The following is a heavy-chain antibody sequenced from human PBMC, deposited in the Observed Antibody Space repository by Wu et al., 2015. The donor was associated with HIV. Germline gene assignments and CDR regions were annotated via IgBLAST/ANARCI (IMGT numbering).Heavy chain of an antibody. CDR3: AKARIVVVTAIREGYYYYGLDV. J-gene: IGHJ6*02. CDR1: GGTFRSNA. D-gene: IGHD2-21*02. V-gene: IGHV1-69*05. CDR2: IIPLFGTA. Sequence: QVQLVQSGAEVKKPGSSVKVSCKASGGTFRSNAISWVRQAPGQGLEWMGGIIPLFGTANYAQKFQGRVTITTDESTSIAYMELSSLRSEDTAVYYCAKARIVVVTAIREGYYYYGLDVWGQGTTVTVSS.